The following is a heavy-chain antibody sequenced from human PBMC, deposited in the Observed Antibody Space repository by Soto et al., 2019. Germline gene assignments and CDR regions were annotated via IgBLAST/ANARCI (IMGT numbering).Heavy chain of an antibody. J-gene: IGHJ4*02. D-gene: IGHD6-19*01. CDR3: ARIHWAQSSLDY. CDR1: GVSVSSGSFY. Sequence: SETLSLTCSVSGVSVSSGSFYWAWIRQPPGKGLEWIGYVTHSGTAYSIPSLNGRLTLSVDSSQTQFSLKLTSVTAADSAFYYCARIHWAQSSLDYWGRGILVTVSS. V-gene: IGHV4-30-2*01. CDR2: VTHSGTA.